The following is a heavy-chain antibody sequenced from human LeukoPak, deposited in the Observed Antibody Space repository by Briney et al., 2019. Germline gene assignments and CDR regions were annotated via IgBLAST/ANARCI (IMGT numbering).Heavy chain of an antibody. D-gene: IGHD6-19*01. Sequence: SETLSLTCAVYGGSFSGYYWSWIRQPPGKGLEWLGEINHSGSTNYNPSLKSRVTISVDTSKTQFSLKLSSVTAADTAVYYCARGYSSGCTNWGQGTLVTVSS. J-gene: IGHJ4*02. CDR3: ARGYSSGCTN. CDR1: GGSFSGYY. CDR2: INHSGST. V-gene: IGHV4-34*01.